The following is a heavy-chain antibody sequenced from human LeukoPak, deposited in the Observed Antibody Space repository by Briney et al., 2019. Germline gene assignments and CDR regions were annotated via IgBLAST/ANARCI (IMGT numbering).Heavy chain of an antibody. V-gene: IGHV4-4*07. CDR1: NDYISDYY. D-gene: IGHD2-21*01. CDR2: VSKFGNT. J-gene: IGHJ4*02. CDR3: ARQGSDNYFDS. Sequence: SETLSLTCTVSNDYISDYYWSWIRQPAGQGLEWIGRVSKFGNTNYNPSLKSRVTMSVQTSKNQFSLKLNSVTAADTAVYYYARQGSDNYFDSWGLGTLVTVSS.